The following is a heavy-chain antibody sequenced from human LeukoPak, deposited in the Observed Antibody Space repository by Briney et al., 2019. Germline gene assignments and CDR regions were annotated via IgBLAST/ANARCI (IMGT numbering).Heavy chain of an antibody. J-gene: IGHJ4*02. V-gene: IGHV1-18*01. CDR1: GYTFTSSG. D-gene: IGHD3-16*02. CDR2: ISTYNGDT. Sequence: GASVKVSCKASGYTFTSSGISWVRQAPGQGLEWMGWISTYNGDTNYAQKLQGRVTMTTGTSTNTAYIELRSPRSDDTAVYCCAREGLWELSLDYWGQGTLVTVSS. CDR3: AREGLWELSLDY.